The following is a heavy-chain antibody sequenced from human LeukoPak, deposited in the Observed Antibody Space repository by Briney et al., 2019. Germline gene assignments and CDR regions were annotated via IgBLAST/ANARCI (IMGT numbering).Heavy chain of an antibody. CDR3: ARALPTYDTSGYYYFDY. CDR1: GFTFTNYA. D-gene: IGHD3-22*01. CDR2: ISGSGSST. J-gene: IGHJ4*02. V-gene: IGHV3-23*01. Sequence: GGSPRLSCAASGFTFTNYAMNWVRQAPGKGLEWVSSISGSGSSTYYADSVKGRFTISRDNSKKTLYLQMSSLRAEDTAVYHCARALPTYDTSGYYYFDYWGQGTLVTVSS.